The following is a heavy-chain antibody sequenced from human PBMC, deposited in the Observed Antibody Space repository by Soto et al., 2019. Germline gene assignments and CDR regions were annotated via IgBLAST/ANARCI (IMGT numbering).Heavy chain of an antibody. J-gene: IGHJ4*02. CDR2: ISSSSSTI. Sequence: EVQLVESGGGLVQPGGSLRLSCAASGFTFSSYSMNWVRQAPGKGLEWVSYISSSSSTIYYADSVKGRFTISRDNAKNSLYLRMNSLRAEDTAVYYCARDTTVTTAPWGQGTLVTVSS. CDR1: GFTFSSYS. D-gene: IGHD4-17*01. V-gene: IGHV3-48*01. CDR3: ARDTTVTTAP.